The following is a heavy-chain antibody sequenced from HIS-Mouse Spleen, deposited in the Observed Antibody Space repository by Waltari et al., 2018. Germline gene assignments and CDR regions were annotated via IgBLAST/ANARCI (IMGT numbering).Heavy chain of an antibody. Sequence: QLQLQESGPGLVKPSETLSLTCTVSGGPISSSSYYLGWIRQPPGKGLEWNGSIYYSGSTYYNPSLKSRVTISVDTSKNQFSLKLSSVTAADTAVYYCAREIPYSSSWYDWYFDLWGRGTLVTVSS. CDR2: IYYSGST. D-gene: IGHD6-13*01. CDR1: GGPISSSSYY. J-gene: IGHJ2*01. V-gene: IGHV4-39*07. CDR3: AREIPYSSSWYDWYFDL.